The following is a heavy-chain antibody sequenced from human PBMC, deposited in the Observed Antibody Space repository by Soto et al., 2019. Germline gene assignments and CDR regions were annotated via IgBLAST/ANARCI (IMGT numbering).Heavy chain of an antibody. D-gene: IGHD2-8*02. V-gene: IGHV1-3*01. CDR2: INAGNGNT. CDR3: ARDLVMDV. J-gene: IGHJ6*02. Sequence: QVQLVQSGAEVKKPGASVKLSCKASGYTFTSYAMHWVRQAPGQRLEWMGWINAGNGNTKYSQKFQGRVTITRDTSASTAYMELSSLRSEDTAVYYCARDLVMDVWGQGTTVTVSS. CDR1: GYTFTSYA.